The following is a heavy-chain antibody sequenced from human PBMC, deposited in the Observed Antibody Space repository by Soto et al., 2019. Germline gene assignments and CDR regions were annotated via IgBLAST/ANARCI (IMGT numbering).Heavy chain of an antibody. CDR2: IYYSGST. Sequence: SETRSLTCTVSGGSISRSSYYWGWIRQPPGKGLEWIGSIYYSGSTYYNPSLKSRVTISVDTSKNQFSLKLSSVTAADTAVSYCVPSNWFDPWGQGTLVTVS. CDR3: VPSNWFDP. J-gene: IGHJ5*02. CDR1: GGSISRSSYY. V-gene: IGHV4-39*01.